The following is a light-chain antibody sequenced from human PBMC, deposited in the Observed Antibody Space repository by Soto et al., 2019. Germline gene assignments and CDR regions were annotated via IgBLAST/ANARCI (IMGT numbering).Light chain of an antibody. CDR1: SSDVGAYDY. CDR3: CSYADNYSYV. J-gene: IGLJ1*01. Sequence: QSALTQPPSASGSPGQSVTISCTGTSSDVGAYDYVSWYQQHPGKAPKLMIYEINKRPSGVPDRFSGSKSGNTASLTISGLQAEDEADYYCCSYADNYSYVFGTGTKVTVL. V-gene: IGLV2-8*01. CDR2: EIN.